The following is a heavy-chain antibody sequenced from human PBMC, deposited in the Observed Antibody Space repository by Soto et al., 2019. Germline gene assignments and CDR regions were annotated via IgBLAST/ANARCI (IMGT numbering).Heavy chain of an antibody. J-gene: IGHJ6*02. V-gene: IGHV3-30-3*01. CDR2: ISYDGNNK. CDR1: GFTFSSKA. D-gene: IGHD3-10*01. Sequence: QVQVVESGGGVVQPGRSLRLSCAASGFTFSSKAMHWVRQAPGKGLEWVAIISYDGNNKHYADSVKGRFTISRDNSKNTLYLQMNSLRGEDTAVFYCAKARDFYGYYGMDVGGQGTTVTVSS. CDR3: AKARDFYGYYGMDV.